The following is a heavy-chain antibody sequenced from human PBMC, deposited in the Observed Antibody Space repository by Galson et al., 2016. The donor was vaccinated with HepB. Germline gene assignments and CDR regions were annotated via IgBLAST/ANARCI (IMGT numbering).Heavy chain of an antibody. CDR3: ATQGRGWYVRRFDY. Sequence: SVKVSCKASGSTFTSYGFNWVRQAPGQGLEWLGWMNPNSGDTGYAENFQGRVTMTRNTSISTAYMELSSLRSEDTAVYYCATQGRGWYVRRFDYWGQGTLVTVSS. D-gene: IGHD6-19*01. CDR2: MNPNSGDT. CDR1: GSTFTSYG. J-gene: IGHJ4*02. V-gene: IGHV1-8*02.